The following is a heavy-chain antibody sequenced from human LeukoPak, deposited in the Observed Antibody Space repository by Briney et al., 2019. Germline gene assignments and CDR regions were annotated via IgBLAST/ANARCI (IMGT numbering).Heavy chain of an antibody. V-gene: IGHV4-39*07. Sequence: SETLSLTCTVSGGSISSSSYYWGWIRQPPGKGLEWIGEINHSGSTNYNPSLKSRVTISVDTSKNQFSLKLSSVTAADTAVYYCARGLLSGILTGYYIWSGYYFDYWGQGTLVTVSS. D-gene: IGHD3-9*01. CDR2: INHSGST. CDR3: ARGLLSGILTGYYIWSGYYFDY. J-gene: IGHJ4*02. CDR1: GGSISSSSYY.